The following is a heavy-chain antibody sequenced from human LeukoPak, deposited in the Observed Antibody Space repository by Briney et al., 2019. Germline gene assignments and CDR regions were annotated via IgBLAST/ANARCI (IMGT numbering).Heavy chain of an antibody. CDR3: ARDLGGWYFDL. CDR2: ISSSGTTI. J-gene: IGHJ2*01. Sequence: PGGSLRLSCAASGFSFSNYEMNWVRQAPGKRLEWVSHISSSGTTIDYGDSVRGRVTISRGNAKNSLYLQINSLRADDTAFYYCARDLGGWYFDLWGRGTLVIVSS. D-gene: IGHD7-27*01. V-gene: IGHV3-48*03. CDR1: GFSFSNYE.